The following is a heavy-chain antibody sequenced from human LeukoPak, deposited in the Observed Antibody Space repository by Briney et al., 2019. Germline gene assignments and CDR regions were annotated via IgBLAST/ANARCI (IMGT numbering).Heavy chain of an antibody. V-gene: IGHV3-20*01. CDR1: GFTFDDYG. D-gene: IGHD3-9*01. Sequence: GGSLRLSCAASGFTFDDYGLSWVRQVPGKGLEWVSGLNWNGASTGYADSVKGRFTISRDNAKNSLYLQMNSLRAEDTALYHCARDSDYDILTGHPYFDYWGQGTLVTVSS. CDR3: ARDSDYDILTGHPYFDY. J-gene: IGHJ4*02. CDR2: LNWNGAST.